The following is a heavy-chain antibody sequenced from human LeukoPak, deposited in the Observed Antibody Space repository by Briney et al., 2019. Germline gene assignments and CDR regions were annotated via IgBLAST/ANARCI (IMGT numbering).Heavy chain of an antibody. J-gene: IGHJ4*02. Sequence: GGSLRLSCAASGFTFSSYGIHWVRQAPGKGLEWVAVISSDGSNKFYVDSVKGRFTISRDNSKNTLYLQMDSLRGEDTAVYYCAKDQDVAAAGTWGSIDYWGQGTLVTVSS. V-gene: IGHV3-30*18. CDR1: GFTFSSYG. CDR2: ISSDGSNK. CDR3: AKDQDVAAAGTWGSIDY. D-gene: IGHD6-13*01.